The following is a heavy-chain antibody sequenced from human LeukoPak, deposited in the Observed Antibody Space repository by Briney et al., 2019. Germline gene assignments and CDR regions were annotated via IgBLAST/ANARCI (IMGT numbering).Heavy chain of an antibody. D-gene: IGHD4-17*01. Sequence: GGSLRLSCAASGFTFSDYYMSWIRHAPGEGLEWVSYTSSSGSTIYYADSVKGRFTISRDNAKNALYLQMNSLRAEDTAVYYCARDTPNNGDARSVDYWGQGTLVTVSS. J-gene: IGHJ4*02. CDR1: GFTFSDYY. CDR2: TSSSGSTI. CDR3: ARDTPNNGDARSVDY. V-gene: IGHV3-11*01.